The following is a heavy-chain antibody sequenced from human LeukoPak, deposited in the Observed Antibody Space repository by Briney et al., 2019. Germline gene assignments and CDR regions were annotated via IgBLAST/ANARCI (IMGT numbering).Heavy chain of an antibody. CDR1: GGSISSYY. CDR3: ARVGPTKMATVYYFDY. J-gene: IGHJ4*02. V-gene: IGHV4-59*01. CDR2: IYYSGST. Sequence: SETLSLTCTVSGGSISSYYWSWIRQPPGKGLEWIGYIYYSGSTNYNPSLKSRFTISVDTSKNQFSLKLSSVTAADTAVYYCARVGPTKMATVYYFDYWGQGTLVTVSS. D-gene: IGHD5-24*01.